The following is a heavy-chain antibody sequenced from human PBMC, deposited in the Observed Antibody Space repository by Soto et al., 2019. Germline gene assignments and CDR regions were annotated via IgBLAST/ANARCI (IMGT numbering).Heavy chain of an antibody. CDR1: GGSFSGYY. J-gene: IGHJ4*02. CDR3: ARVVWIAAAGYFDY. Sequence: QVQLQQWGAGLLKPSETLSLTCAVYGGSFSGYYWSWIRQPPGKGLEWIGEINHSGSTNYNPSLKSRVTISVDTSKNQFSLKLSSVTAADTAVYYCARVVWIAAAGYFDYWGQGTLVTVSS. V-gene: IGHV4-34*01. CDR2: INHSGST. D-gene: IGHD6-13*01.